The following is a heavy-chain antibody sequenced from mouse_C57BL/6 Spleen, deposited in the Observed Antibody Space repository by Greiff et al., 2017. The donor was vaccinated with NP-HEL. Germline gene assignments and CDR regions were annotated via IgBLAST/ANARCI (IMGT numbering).Heavy chain of an antibody. CDR3: ARDDPGTGYFDV. CDR2: SRNKANDYTT. J-gene: IGHJ1*03. CDR1: GFTFSDFY. D-gene: IGHD4-1*01. Sequence: EVQWVESGGGLVQSGRSLRLSCATSGFTFSDFYMEWVRQAPGKGLEWIAASRNKANDYTTEYSASVKGRFIVSRDTSQSILYLQMNALRAEDTAIYYCARDDPGTGYFDVWGTGTTVTVSS. V-gene: IGHV7-1*01.